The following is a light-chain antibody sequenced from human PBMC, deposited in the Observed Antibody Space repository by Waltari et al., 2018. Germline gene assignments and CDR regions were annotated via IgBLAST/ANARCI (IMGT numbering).Light chain of an antibody. Sequence: QTVVTQEPSLSVSPGGTVTLTCALRSCSPSPTPYPPRYQQTPGQAPRTLVYKANARSSGVPDRFSGSILGNTAALTITGAQADDESDYYCALYMGSGIWVFGGGTRLTVL. CDR1: SCSPSPTPY. J-gene: IGLJ3*02. CDR3: ALYMGSGIWV. V-gene: IGLV8-61*01. CDR2: KAN.